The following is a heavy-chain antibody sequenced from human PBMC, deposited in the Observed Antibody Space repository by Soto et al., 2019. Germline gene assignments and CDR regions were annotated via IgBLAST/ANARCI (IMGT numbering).Heavy chain of an antibody. D-gene: IGHD2-2*01. V-gene: IGHV1-69*13. CDR3: AKTDLDIVVVPAAFEY. Sequence: SVKVSCKPSVGTFSSYAINWVRQAPGQGLEWMGGIIPIFGTANYAQKFQGRVTITGDESTSTAYMELSSLRSEDTAVYYCAKTDLDIVVVPAAFEYWRQGTLVTVSS. J-gene: IGHJ4*02. CDR2: IIPIFGTA. CDR1: VGTFSSYA.